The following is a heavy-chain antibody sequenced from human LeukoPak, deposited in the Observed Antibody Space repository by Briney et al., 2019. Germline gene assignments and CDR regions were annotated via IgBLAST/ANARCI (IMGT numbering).Heavy chain of an antibody. D-gene: IGHD6-19*01. J-gene: IGHJ4*02. CDR1: GFTFSNYW. CDR2: IKQGGSDK. V-gene: IGHV3-7*01. CDR3: VTYSSGRFYFDY. Sequence: GGSLRLSCAASGFTFSNYWMSWVRQAPGKGLEWVANIKQGGSDKYYVDSVKGRFTIFRDDAKNSLYLQMNSLRAEDTAVYFCVTYSSGRFYFDYWGQGTLVTVSS.